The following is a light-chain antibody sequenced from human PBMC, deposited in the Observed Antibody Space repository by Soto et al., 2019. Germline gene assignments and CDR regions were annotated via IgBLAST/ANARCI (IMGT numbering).Light chain of an antibody. V-gene: IGKV3-11*01. J-gene: IGKJ3*01. CDR2: DAS. CDR1: QSVSSN. CDR3: QQRSNSFT. Sequence: EIVMKQSPATLSVSPGERATLSCRASQSVSSNLAWYQQKPGQAPRLLIYDASNRATGIPARFSGSGSGTDFTLTISSLEPEDFAVYYCQQRSNSFTFGPGTKVDI.